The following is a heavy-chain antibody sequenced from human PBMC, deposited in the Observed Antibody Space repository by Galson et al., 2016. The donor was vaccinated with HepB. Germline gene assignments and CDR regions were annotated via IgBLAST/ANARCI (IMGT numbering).Heavy chain of an antibody. V-gene: IGHV3-23*01. Sequence: SLRLSCAASGFTFDDYGLTWVRQAPGKGLEWVSTMTATGGSRYYRDSVKGRFTILRDNSRDTLYLQMNSLRPEDTAVYFCAKDQLRSSGFYGPDYWGQGTLVTVSS. CDR1: GFTFDDYG. J-gene: IGHJ4*02. D-gene: IGHD3-22*01. CDR2: MTATGGSR. CDR3: AKDQLRSSGFYGPDY.